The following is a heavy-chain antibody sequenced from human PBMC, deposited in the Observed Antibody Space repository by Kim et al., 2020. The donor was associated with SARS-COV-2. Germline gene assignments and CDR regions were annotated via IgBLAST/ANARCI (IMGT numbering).Heavy chain of an antibody. CDR1: GFTFSSYG. CDR3: SPSMIGSY. V-gene: IGHV3-30*03. D-gene: IGHD3-22*01. J-gene: IGHJ4*02. Sequence: GGSLRLSCAASGFTFSSYGMHWVRQAPGKGLEWVAVISYDGSNKYYADSVKGRFTISRDNSKNTLYLQMNSLRAADTAVYYCSPSMIGSYWGQGTLVTVSS. CDR2: ISYDGSNK.